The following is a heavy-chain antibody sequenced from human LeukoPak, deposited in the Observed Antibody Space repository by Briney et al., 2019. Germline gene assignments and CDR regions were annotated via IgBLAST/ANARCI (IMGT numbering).Heavy chain of an antibody. D-gene: IGHD5-18*01. CDR3: ARGIGGGYSYGYNWFDP. V-gene: IGHV4-34*01. CDR1: GGSFSGYY. CDR2: VNHGGST. Sequence: SETLSLTCAVYGGSFSGYYWSWIRQPPGKGLEWIGEVNHGGSTNYNPSLKSRVTISVDTSKNQFSLKLSSATAADTAVYYCARGIGGGYSYGYNWFDPWGQGTLVTVSS. J-gene: IGHJ5*02.